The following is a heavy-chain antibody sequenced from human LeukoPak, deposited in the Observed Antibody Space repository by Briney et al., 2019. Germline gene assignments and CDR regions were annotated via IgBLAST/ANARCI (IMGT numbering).Heavy chain of an antibody. CDR2: IYTSGST. CDR3: ACTKYYYDSSGYYTIDY. D-gene: IGHD3-22*01. CDR1: GGSISSYY. V-gene: IGHV4-4*07. Sequence: PSETLSLTCTVSGGSISSYYWSWIRQPAGKGLEWIGRIYTSGSTNYSPSLKSRVTMSVDTSKNQFSLKPSSVTAADTAVYYCACTKYYYDSSGYYTIDYWGQGTLVTVSS. J-gene: IGHJ4*02.